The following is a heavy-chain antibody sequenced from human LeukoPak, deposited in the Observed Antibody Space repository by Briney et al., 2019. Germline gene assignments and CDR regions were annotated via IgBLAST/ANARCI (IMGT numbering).Heavy chain of an antibody. CDR1: GYTFTSYG. V-gene: IGHV1-18*01. J-gene: IGHJ6*02. Sequence: GASVKVSCKASGYTFTSYGISWVRQAPGQGLEWMGWISAYNGNTNYAQKLQGRVTMTIDTSTSTAYMELRSLRSDDTAVYYCARTYYYDSSGYSGDYYGMDVWGQGTTVTVSS. D-gene: IGHD3-22*01. CDR3: ARTYYYDSSGYSGDYYGMDV. CDR2: ISAYNGNT.